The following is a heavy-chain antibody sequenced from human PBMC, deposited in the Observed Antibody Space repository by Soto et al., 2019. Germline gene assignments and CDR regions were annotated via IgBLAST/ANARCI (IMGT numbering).Heavy chain of an antibody. Sequence: QVQLVQSGAEVKKPGSSVKVSCKASGGTFSRYAISWVRQAPGQGLEWMGGIIPIFGTANYAQKFQGRVTITADESTSTAYMELSSLRSEDTAVYYCAGTIFGVVIEGAYYWGQGTLVTVSS. J-gene: IGHJ4*02. V-gene: IGHV1-69*01. CDR2: IIPIFGTA. CDR1: GGTFSRYA. CDR3: AGTIFGVVIEGAYY. D-gene: IGHD3-3*01.